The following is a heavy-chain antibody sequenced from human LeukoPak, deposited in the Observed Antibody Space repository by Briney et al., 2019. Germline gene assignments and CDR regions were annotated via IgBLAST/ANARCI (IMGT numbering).Heavy chain of an antibody. CDR3: AKDLELWKYYYYYGMDV. J-gene: IGHJ6*02. D-gene: IGHD5-18*01. V-gene: IGHV3-43*02. CDR2: ISGDGGST. CDR1: GFTFDDYA. Sequence: GGSLRLSCAASGFTFDDYAMHGVRQAPGKGLEWVSLISGDGGSTYYADSVKGRFTISRDNSKNSLYLQMNSLRTEDTALYYCAKDLELWKYYYYYGMDVWGQGTTVTVSS.